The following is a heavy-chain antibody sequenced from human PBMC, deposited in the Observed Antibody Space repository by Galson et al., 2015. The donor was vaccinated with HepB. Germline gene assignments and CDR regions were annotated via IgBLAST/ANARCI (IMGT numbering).Heavy chain of an antibody. V-gene: IGHV6-1*01. D-gene: IGHD1-7*01. J-gene: IGHJ5*02. CDR3: TRISNWDYADNKKFDP. CDR1: GDSVSTNRAA. Sequence: CAISGDSVSTNRAAWNRIRQSPSRGLEWLGRTYYRSKWFNDYAVSVKSRITINPDTSKNQVSLQLNSMTPEDTAVYYCTRISNWDYADNKKFDPWGQGTLVTVSS. CDR2: TYYRSKWFN.